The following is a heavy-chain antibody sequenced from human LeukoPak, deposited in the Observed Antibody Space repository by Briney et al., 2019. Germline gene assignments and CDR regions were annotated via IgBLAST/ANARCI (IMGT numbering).Heavy chain of an antibody. Sequence: GGSLRLSCAASGFTFGNAWMSWVRQAPGKGLEWVGRITSKPDGGTTDYGAPVKGRFTISRDDSKNTLYLQMNSLKTEDTAVYYCATVAHSSSLDYWGQGTLVTVSS. D-gene: IGHD6-6*01. V-gene: IGHV3-15*01. J-gene: IGHJ4*02. CDR3: ATVAHSSSLDY. CDR1: GFTFGNAW. CDR2: ITSKPDGGTT.